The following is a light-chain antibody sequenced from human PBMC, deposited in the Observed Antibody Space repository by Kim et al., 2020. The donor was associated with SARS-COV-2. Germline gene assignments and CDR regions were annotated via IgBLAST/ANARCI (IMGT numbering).Light chain of an antibody. CDR2: RNN. V-gene: IGLV1-47*01. Sequence: GQRVTTSCSGSGSKIGSISVIWSRQLPGPAPTFLIYRNNQRPSGVPDRFSGSKSGTSASLAISGLRSEDEADYYCAAWDDSLSGVVFGGGTQLTVL. J-gene: IGLJ2*01. CDR1: GSKIGSIS. CDR3: AAWDDSLSGVV.